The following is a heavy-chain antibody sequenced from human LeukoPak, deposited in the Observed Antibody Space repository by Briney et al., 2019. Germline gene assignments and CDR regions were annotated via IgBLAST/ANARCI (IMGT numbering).Heavy chain of an antibody. CDR2: IYPGDSDT. D-gene: IGHD2-15*01. V-gene: IGHV5-51*01. CDR1: GYSFPIYW. Sequence: GESLKISCKGSGYSFPIYWIAWVRQMPGKGLEWMGIIYPGDSDTRYSPSFQGQVTISADKSISTAYLQWSSLKASDTAMYYCARHGPVVAAKYYYYGMDVWGQGTTVTVSS. J-gene: IGHJ6*02. CDR3: ARHGPVVAAKYYYYGMDV.